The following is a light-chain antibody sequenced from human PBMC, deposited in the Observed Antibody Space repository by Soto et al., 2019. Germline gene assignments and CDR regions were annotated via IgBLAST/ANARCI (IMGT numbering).Light chain of an antibody. J-gene: IGKJ4*01. CDR3: QQYNKWPLT. CDR2: GAS. Sequence: EIVMTQSPATLSVSPGERATLSCRASQSVSSNLAWYQQKPGQAPRLLSYGASPRATGIPARFSGSGSGTEFILTISGLQSEDFAVYYCQQYNKWPLTFGGGTKVEIK. V-gene: IGKV3-15*01. CDR1: QSVSSN.